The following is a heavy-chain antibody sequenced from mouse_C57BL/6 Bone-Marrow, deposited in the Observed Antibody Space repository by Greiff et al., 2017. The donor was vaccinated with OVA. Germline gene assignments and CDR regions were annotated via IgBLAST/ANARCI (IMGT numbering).Heavy chain of an antibody. CDR2: ISSGGSYT. J-gene: IGHJ3*01. D-gene: IGHD3-2*02. V-gene: IGHV5-6*01. CDR1: GFTFSSYG. Sequence: EVQLVESGGDLVKPGGSLKLSCAASGFTFSSYGMSWVRQTPAKRLEWVATISSGGSYTYYPDSVKGRFTISRDNAKNTLYLQMSSLKSEDTAMYYCARGQLRAYWGQGTLVTVSA. CDR3: ARGQLRAY.